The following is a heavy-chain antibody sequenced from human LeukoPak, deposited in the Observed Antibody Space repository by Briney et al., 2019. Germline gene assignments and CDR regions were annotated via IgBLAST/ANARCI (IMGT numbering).Heavy chain of an antibody. D-gene: IGHD3-22*01. CDR1: GSSISGYY. Sequence: SETLSLTCTVSGSSISGYYWNWIRQPIGKGLEWIGRLHPSGATNYNPSLKSRVTISVDTSKNQFSLKLSSVTAADTAVYYCARGTYYYDSSGYPAGTNFDYWGQGTLVTVSS. CDR3: ARGTYYYDSSGYPAGTNFDY. V-gene: IGHV4-4*07. CDR2: LHPSGAT. J-gene: IGHJ4*02.